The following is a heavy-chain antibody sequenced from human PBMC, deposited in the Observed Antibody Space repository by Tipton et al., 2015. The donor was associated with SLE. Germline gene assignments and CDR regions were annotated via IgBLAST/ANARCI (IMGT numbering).Heavy chain of an antibody. V-gene: IGHV4-39*07. Sequence: TLSLTCTVSGGSISSSSNYWGWIRQTPGKGLEWIGSIYSSGSTYYNPSLKSRVTILVDTSKNQFSLKLTSVTAADTAVYYCARDRGAGYFDLWGRGTLVTVSS. J-gene: IGHJ2*01. D-gene: IGHD3-10*01. CDR1: GGSISSSSNY. CDR2: IYSSGST. CDR3: ARDRGAGYFDL.